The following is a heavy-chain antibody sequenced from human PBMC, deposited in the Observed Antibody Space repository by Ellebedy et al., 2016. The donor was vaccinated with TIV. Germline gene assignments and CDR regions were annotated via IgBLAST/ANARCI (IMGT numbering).Heavy chain of an antibody. Sequence: SVKVSXXASGGTFSSYAISWVRQAPGQGLEWMGRIIPILGIANYAQKFQGRVTITADKSTSTAYMELSSLRSEDTAVYYCELWFGELYDWYFDLWGRGTLVTVSS. CDR2: IIPILGIA. J-gene: IGHJ2*01. CDR3: ELWFGELYDWYFDL. D-gene: IGHD3-10*01. CDR1: GGTFSSYA. V-gene: IGHV1-69*04.